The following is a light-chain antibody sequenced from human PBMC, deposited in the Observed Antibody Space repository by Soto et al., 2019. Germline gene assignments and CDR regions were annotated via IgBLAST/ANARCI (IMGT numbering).Light chain of an antibody. V-gene: IGKV1-8*01. CDR3: QQYYSYLTWK. CDR1: QGISSY. J-gene: IGKJ1*01. CDR2: AAS. Sequence: AIRMTQSPSSLSASTGDRVTITCRASQGISSYLAWYQQKPGKAPKLLIYAASTLQSGVPSRFSGSGSGKDYTLTLSCLQSEDFATYYCQQYYSYLTWKLGQGTKVDIK.